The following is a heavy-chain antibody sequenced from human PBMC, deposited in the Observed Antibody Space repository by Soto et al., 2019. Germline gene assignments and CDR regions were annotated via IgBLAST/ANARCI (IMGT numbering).Heavy chain of an antibody. J-gene: IGHJ4*02. D-gene: IGHD3-10*02. CDR2: ITHSGST. V-gene: IGHV4-34*01. Sequence: SETLSLTCAVYGGSFSGYYWTWIRQPPGKGLEWIGEITHSGSTNYSPSLKSRVTISVDTSKNQFSLNLNSVTAADTAVYYCARSSVRGWSYWGQGTLVTVSS. CDR3: ARSSVRGWSY. CDR1: GGSFSGYY.